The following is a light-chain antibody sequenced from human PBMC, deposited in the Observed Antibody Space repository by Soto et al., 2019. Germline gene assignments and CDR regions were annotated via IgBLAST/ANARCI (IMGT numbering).Light chain of an antibody. V-gene: IGKV3-15*01. CDR2: GAS. CDR1: QSVTTN. J-gene: IGKJ4*02. Sequence: EVVMTQSPATLSVSPGERVTLSCRASQSVTTNLAWYQHKPGQSPRLLISGASTGASVIPPRFSGSGSGTEFTLTIDRLQSADFAVYSCQQYDRGPVTFGGGTKVEIK. CDR3: QQYDRGPVT.